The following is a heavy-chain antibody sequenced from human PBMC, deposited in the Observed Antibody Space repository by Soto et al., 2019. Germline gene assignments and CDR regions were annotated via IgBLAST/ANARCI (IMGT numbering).Heavy chain of an antibody. CDR1: GFTFSSYA. Sequence: EVQLLESGGGLVQPGGSLRLSCAASGFTFSSYAMSWVRQAPGKGLEWVSAISGSGGSTYYADSVNGRFTISRDNSKNTLYLQRNSLRAKDTAVYYCALQGVPAARRGMDVWGQGTTVTVSS. V-gene: IGHV3-23*01. CDR2: ISGSGGST. CDR3: ALQGVPAARRGMDV. J-gene: IGHJ6*02. D-gene: IGHD2-2*01.